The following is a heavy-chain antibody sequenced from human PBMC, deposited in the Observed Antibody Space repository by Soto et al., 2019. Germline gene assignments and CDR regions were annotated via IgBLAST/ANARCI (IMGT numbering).Heavy chain of an antibody. D-gene: IGHD3-22*01. CDR2: IKSKTDGGTT. CDR1: GFTFSNAW. Sequence: GGSRRLSCAASGFTFSNAWMNWVRQAPGKGLEWVGRIKSKTDGGTTDYAAPVKGRFTISRDDSKNTLYLQMNSLKTEDTAVYYCTTVGADYYDSSGYWGFDYWGQGTLVTVSS. CDR3: TTVGADYYDSSGYWGFDY. J-gene: IGHJ4*02. V-gene: IGHV3-15*07.